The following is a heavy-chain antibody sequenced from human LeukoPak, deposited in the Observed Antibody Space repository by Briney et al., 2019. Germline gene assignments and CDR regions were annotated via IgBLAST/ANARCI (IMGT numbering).Heavy chain of an antibody. CDR3: ARPLIVVVPAAPPHDAFDI. J-gene: IGHJ3*02. CDR1: GGTFSSYT. D-gene: IGHD2-2*01. Sequence: GSSVKVSCKASGGTFSSYTISWVRQAPGRGLEWMGRIIPILGIANYAQKFQGRVTITADKSTSTAYMELSSLRSEDTAVYYCARPLIVVVPAAPPHDAFDIWGQGTMVTVSS. V-gene: IGHV1-69*02. CDR2: IIPILGIA.